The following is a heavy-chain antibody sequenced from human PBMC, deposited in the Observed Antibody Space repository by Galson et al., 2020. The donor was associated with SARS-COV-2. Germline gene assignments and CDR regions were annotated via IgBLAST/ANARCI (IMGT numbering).Heavy chain of an antibody. J-gene: IGHJ4*02. D-gene: IGHD6-13*01. V-gene: IGHV3-33*01. CDR1: GFSFSTYA. CDR2: IWSDGINK. CDR3: VSSIIAAGTIDQ. Sequence: GESLKISCVASGFSFSTYAMHWVRQTPVKGLEWVAVIWSDGINKYYVDSVEGRFTISRDNFKNTVYLQMSGLRVDDTAVYYCVSSIIAAGTIDQWGQGALVTVSS.